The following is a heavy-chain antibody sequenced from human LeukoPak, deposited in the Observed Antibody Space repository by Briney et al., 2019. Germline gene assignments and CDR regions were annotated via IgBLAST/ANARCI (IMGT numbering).Heavy chain of an antibody. Sequence: GGSLRLSCAASGFTFSSYEMNWVRQAPGKGLEWVSYISSSGSIIYYPDSVKGRFTISRDNAKNSLYLQMNSLRAEDTAVYYCARGGLPKPFDYWGQGTLVTVSS. CDR3: ARGGLPKPFDY. D-gene: IGHD1-14*01. J-gene: IGHJ4*02. CDR1: GFTFSSYE. CDR2: ISSSGSII. V-gene: IGHV3-48*03.